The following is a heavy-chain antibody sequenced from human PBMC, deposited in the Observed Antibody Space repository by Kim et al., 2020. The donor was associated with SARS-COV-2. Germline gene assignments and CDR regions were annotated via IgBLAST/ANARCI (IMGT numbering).Heavy chain of an antibody. V-gene: IGHV3-30*18. Sequence: GGSLRLSCAASGFTFSSYGMHWVRQAPGKGLEWVAVISYDGSNKYYADSVKGRFTISRDNSKNTLYLQMNSLRAEDTAVYYCAKPPTKPGIAVAGTLDWYFDLWGRGTLVTVSS. CDR1: GFTFSSYG. J-gene: IGHJ2*01. D-gene: IGHD6-19*01. CDR2: ISYDGSNK. CDR3: AKPPTKPGIAVAGTLDWYFDL.